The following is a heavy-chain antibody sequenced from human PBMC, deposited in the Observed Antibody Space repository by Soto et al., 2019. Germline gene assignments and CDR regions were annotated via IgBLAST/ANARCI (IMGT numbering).Heavy chain of an antibody. D-gene: IGHD5-12*01. CDR3: ARHASMVANWFDP. V-gene: IGHV4-39*01. Sequence: SETLSLTCTVSGGSISSSSYYWGWIRQPPGKGLEWIGSIYYSGSTYYNPSLKSRVTISVDTSKNQFSLKLSSVTAADTAVYYCARHASMVANWFDPWGQGTLVTVSS. J-gene: IGHJ5*02. CDR1: GGSISSSSYY. CDR2: IYYSGST.